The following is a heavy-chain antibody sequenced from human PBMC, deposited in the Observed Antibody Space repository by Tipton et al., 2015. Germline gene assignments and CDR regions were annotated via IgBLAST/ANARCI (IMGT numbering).Heavy chain of an antibody. J-gene: IGHJ4*02. V-gene: IGHV4-61*01. Sequence: TLSLTCTVSGGSVSSGSYYWSWIRQPPGKGLEWIGSISHSGNTNYNPSLKSRVTISLDTSKNQFSLKLNSVTAADTAVYYCARARGRHGGLFDSWGQGILVTVSS. CDR1: GGSVSSGSYY. CDR3: ARARGRHGGLFDS. D-gene: IGHD4-23*01. CDR2: ISHSGNT.